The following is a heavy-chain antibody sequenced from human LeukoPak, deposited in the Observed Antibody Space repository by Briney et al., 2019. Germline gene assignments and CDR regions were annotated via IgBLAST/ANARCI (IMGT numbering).Heavy chain of an antibody. CDR1: GGSFSGYY. V-gene: IGHV4-34*01. J-gene: IGHJ3*02. CDR3: ARAVAGDDAFDI. CDR2: INHSGST. D-gene: IGHD6-19*01. Sequence: SETLSLTCAVYGGSFSGYYWSWIRQPPGKGLEWIGEINHSGSTYDNPALKSRVTISVDTSKNQFSLKLSSVTAADTAVYYCARAVAGDDAFDIWGQGTMVTVSS.